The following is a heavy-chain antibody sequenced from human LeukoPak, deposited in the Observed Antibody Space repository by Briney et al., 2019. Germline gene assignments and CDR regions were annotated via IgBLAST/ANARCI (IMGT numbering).Heavy chain of an antibody. J-gene: IGHJ3*02. V-gene: IGHV1-18*01. Sequence: ASVKVSCKASGYTFTSYGISWVRQAPGQGLEWMGWISAYNGNTNYAQKLQGRVTMTTDTSTSTAYMELRSLRSDDTAVYYCATLHPLEDAFDIWGQGTMVTVSS. D-gene: IGHD6-6*01. CDR3: ATLHPLEDAFDI. CDR2: ISAYNGNT. CDR1: GYTFTSYG.